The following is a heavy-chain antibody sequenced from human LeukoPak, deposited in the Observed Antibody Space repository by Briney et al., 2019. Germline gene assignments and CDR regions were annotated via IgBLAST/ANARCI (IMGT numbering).Heavy chain of an antibody. CDR1: GYAFTGYH. V-gene: IGHV1-2*02. D-gene: IGHD6-19*01. CDR2: IHPNSGAT. J-gene: IGHJ2*01. CDR3: ARDSCGGGGCHYWYFDL. Sequence: ASVKVSCKASGYAFTGYHMHWVRQAPGQGLEWMGYIHPNSGATNYAQKFQGRVTMTRDTPISTASMELSGLKPDDTAVYYCARDSCGGGGCHYWYFDLWGRGTLVTVSS.